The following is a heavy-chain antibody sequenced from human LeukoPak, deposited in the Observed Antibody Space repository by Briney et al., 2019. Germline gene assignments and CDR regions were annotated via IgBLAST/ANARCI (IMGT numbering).Heavy chain of an antibody. V-gene: IGHV3-30-3*01. CDR1: GFTFSSYA. CDR3: ARDSLIVVVPAYYYGMDV. D-gene: IGHD2-2*01. Sequence: GGSLRLSCAASGFTFSSYAMHWVRQAPGKGLEWAAVISYDGSNKYYADSVKGRFTISRDNSKNTLYLQMNSLRAEDTAVYYCARDSLIVVVPAYYYGMDVWGQGTTVTVSS. CDR2: ISYDGSNK. J-gene: IGHJ6*02.